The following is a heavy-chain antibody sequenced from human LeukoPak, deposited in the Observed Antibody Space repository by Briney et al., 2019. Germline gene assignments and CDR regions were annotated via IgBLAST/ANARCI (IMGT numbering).Heavy chain of an antibody. CDR2: INWNGGST. Sequence: GGSLRLSCAASGFTFDDYGMSWVRQAPGKGLEWVSGINWNGGSTGYADSVKGRFTISRDNAKNSLYLQMNSLRAEDTALYYCAKGGSIALNNWFDPWGQGTLVTVSS. CDR3: AKGGSIALNNWFDP. CDR1: GFTFDDYG. V-gene: IGHV3-20*04. D-gene: IGHD6-6*01. J-gene: IGHJ5*02.